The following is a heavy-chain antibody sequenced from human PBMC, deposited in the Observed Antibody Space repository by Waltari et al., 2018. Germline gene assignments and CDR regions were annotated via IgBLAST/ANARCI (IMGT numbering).Heavy chain of an antibody. V-gene: IGHV1-46*01. D-gene: IGHD2-15*01. Sequence: QVQLVQSGAEVKKPGASVKVSCKAYGYTFTSYYMHWLRQAPGQGLEWMGIINPSGGSTSYAQKFQGRVTMTRDTSTSTVYMELSSLRSEDTAVYYCARDSFYGGNPEAAFDIWGQGTMVTVSS. J-gene: IGHJ3*02. CDR2: INPSGGST. CDR1: GYTFTSYY. CDR3: ARDSFYGGNPEAAFDI.